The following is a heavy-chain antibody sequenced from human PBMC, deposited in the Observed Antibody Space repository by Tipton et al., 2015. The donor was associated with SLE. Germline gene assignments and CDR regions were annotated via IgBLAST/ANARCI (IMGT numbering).Heavy chain of an antibody. CDR3: ARDLGALDY. Sequence: TLSLTCTVSGGSISSGSYYWSWIRQPAGKGLEWIGYIYTSGSTYYNPSLKSRVTISVDTSKNQFSLKLSSVTAADTAVYYCARDLGALDYWGQGTLVTVSS. J-gene: IGHJ4*02. D-gene: IGHD4/OR15-4a*01. CDR1: GGSISSGSYY. CDR2: IYTSGST. V-gene: IGHV4-61*09.